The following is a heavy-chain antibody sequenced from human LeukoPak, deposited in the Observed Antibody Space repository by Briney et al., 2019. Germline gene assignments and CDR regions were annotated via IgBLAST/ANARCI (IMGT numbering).Heavy chain of an antibody. CDR2: IRYDGSNK. V-gene: IGHV3-30*02. Sequence: GGSLRLSCAASGFTFSSYGMHWVRQAPGKGLEWVAFIRYDGSNKYYADSVKGRFTISRDNPKNTLYLQMNSLRAEDTAVYYCAKDGRPGYGSGWPYWGQGTLVTVSS. J-gene: IGHJ4*02. CDR3: AKDGRPGYGSGWPY. D-gene: IGHD6-19*01. CDR1: GFTFSSYG.